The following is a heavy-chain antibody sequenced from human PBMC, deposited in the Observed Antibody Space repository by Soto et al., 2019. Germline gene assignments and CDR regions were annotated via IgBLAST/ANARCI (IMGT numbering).Heavy chain of an antibody. CDR2: VNSAASST. CDR3: AMGREFSYGYFAH. V-gene: IGHV3-74*01. J-gene: IGHJ4*02. D-gene: IGHD5-18*01. CDR1: GFTFIEYW. Sequence: EVQLVESGGGLAQPGGSLRLSCVASGFTFIEYWMHWVRQAPGKGLEWASRVNSAASSTSYADSVKGRFTISRDNAKNTLYLQMNSLRAEDTAVYYCAMGREFSYGYFAHWGQGALVTVSS.